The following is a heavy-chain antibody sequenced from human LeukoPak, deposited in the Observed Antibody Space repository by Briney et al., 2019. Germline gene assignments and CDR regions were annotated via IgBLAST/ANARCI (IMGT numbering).Heavy chain of an antibody. CDR3: ARDSITMVRGVTRD. Sequence: GASVKVSCKASGYTFTSYGISGVRQAPGQGLEGMGWISAYNGNTNYAQKLQGRVTMTTDTSTSTAYMELRSLRSDDTAVYYCARDSITMVRGVTRDWGQGTLVTVSS. J-gene: IGHJ4*02. V-gene: IGHV1-18*04. CDR1: GYTFTSYG. D-gene: IGHD3-10*01. CDR2: ISAYNGNT.